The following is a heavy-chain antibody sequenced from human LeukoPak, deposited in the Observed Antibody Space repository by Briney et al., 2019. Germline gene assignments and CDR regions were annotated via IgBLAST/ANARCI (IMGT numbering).Heavy chain of an antibody. D-gene: IGHD2-8*02. V-gene: IGHV3-21*03. Sequence: KPGGSLRLSCAASGFTFSSYSMNWVRHAPGKGLEWGSSISSSSSYIYYADPVKGRFTISKDNAKNSLYLQMNSLRAEDTAVYYCARLLAAHLDYWDQGTLVTVSS. CDR3: ARLLAAHLDY. CDR1: GFTFSSYS. J-gene: IGHJ4*02. CDR2: ISSSSSYI.